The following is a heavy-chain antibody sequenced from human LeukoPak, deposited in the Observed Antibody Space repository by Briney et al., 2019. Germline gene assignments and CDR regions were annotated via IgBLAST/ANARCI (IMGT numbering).Heavy chain of an antibody. V-gene: IGHV4-39*07. CDR3: ARDPPDSSGYYLPFDAFDI. D-gene: IGHD3-22*01. CDR1: GASISGSGYY. J-gene: IGHJ3*02. Sequence: SETLSLTCAVSGASISGSGYYLGWIRQPPGKGLEWIGNIYYTGSTYYNPSLKSRVTISVDTSKNQFSLKLSSVTAADTAVYYCARDPPDSSGYYLPFDAFDIWGQGTMVTVSS. CDR2: IYYTGST.